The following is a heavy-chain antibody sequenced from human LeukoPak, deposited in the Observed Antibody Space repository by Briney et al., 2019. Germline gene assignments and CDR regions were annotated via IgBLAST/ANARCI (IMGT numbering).Heavy chain of an antibody. CDR3: ARNRLPHDFWSGYYT. Sequence: PSETLSLTCTVSGGSINSYYWSWIRQPAGKGLEWIGRIYTSGSTNYNPSLKSRVTMSVDTSKNQFSLKLSSVTAADTAVYYCARNRLPHDFWSGYYTWGQGTLVTVSS. D-gene: IGHD3-3*01. CDR2: IYTSGST. J-gene: IGHJ5*02. V-gene: IGHV4-4*07. CDR1: GGSINSYY.